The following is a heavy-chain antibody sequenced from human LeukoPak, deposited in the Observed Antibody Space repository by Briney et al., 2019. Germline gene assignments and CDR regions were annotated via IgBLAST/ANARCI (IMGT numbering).Heavy chain of an antibody. CDR2: INPSGGST. J-gene: IGHJ3*02. V-gene: IGHV1-46*01. CDR1: GYTFTSYY. Sequence: ASVKVSCKASGYTFTSYYMHWVRQAPGQGLEWMGIINPSGGSTSYAQKFQGKVTMTRDMSTSTVYMELSSLRSEDTAVYYCARAPTRVSSAGDAFDIWGQGTMVTVSS. D-gene: IGHD6-6*01. CDR3: ARAPTRVSSAGDAFDI.